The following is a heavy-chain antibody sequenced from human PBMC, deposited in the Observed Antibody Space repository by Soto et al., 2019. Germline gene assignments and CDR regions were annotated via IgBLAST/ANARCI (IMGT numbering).Heavy chain of an antibody. Sequence: NPSETLSLTCTVSGGSISSHYWSWIRQPPGKGLEWIGYIYYSGFTDYNPSLKSRVTISEDTSRNQFSLRLTSVTAADTAVYYCARDQNSSGYLDYWGQGILVTVSS. CDR2: IYYSGFT. J-gene: IGHJ4*02. D-gene: IGHD3-22*01. CDR1: GGSISSHY. V-gene: IGHV4-59*11. CDR3: ARDQNSSGYLDY.